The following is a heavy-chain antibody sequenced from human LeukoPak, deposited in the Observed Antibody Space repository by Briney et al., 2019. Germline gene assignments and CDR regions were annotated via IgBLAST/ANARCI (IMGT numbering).Heavy chain of an antibody. J-gene: IGHJ3*02. Sequence: GGSLRLSCAASGFTFSSYDMSWVRLAPGKGLEWVSSISLSTNGKTYADSVKGRFTISTDNAKNTLYLQMDSLRAEDTAIYYCAKALTRWAFDIWGQGTMVTVSS. CDR2: ISLSTNGK. CDR1: GFTFSSYD. V-gene: IGHV3-23*01. CDR3: AKALTRWAFDI. D-gene: IGHD3-16*01.